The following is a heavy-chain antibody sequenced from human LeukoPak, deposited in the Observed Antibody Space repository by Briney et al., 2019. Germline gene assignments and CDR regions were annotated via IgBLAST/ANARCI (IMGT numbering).Heavy chain of an antibody. V-gene: IGHV3-30*03. CDR2: ISYDGSNK. CDR3: ARNCGGDCYAVDY. Sequence: GGSLRLSCAASGFTFSSYGMHRVRQAPGKGLEWVAVISYDGSNKYYADSVKGRFTISRDNSKNTLYLQMNSLRAEDTAVYYCARNCGGDCYAVDYWGQGTLATVSS. D-gene: IGHD2-21*02. CDR1: GFTFSSYG. J-gene: IGHJ4*01.